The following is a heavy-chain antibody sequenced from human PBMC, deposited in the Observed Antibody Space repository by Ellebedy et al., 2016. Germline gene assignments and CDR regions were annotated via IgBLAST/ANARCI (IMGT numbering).Heavy chain of an antibody. CDR2: INPNSGDT. V-gene: IGHV1-2*02. Sequence: ASVKVSFXASGYTFTAYFIHWVRQAPGQGLQWVGWINPNSGDTNYAQKFQGRVTMTRDTSISTAYMELSRLRSDDTAVYYCARALEGQLLVWFDPWGQGTLVTVSS. D-gene: IGHD6-13*01. CDR1: GYTFTAYF. CDR3: ARALEGQLLVWFDP. J-gene: IGHJ5*02.